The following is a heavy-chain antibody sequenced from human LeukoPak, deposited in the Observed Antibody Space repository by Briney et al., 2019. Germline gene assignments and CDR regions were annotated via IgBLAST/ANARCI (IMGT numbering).Heavy chain of an antibody. D-gene: IGHD3-3*01. CDR2: IYYSGST. CDR1: GGSISSYY. J-gene: IGHJ5*02. Sequence: SETLSLTCTVFGGSISSYYWSWIRQPPGKGLEWIGYIYYSGSTNYNPSLKSRVTISVDTSKNQFSLKLSSVTAAGTAVYYCARGIASADTIFGVVIIGWFDPWGQGTLVTVSS. CDR3: ARGIASADTIFGVVIIGWFDP. V-gene: IGHV4-59*01.